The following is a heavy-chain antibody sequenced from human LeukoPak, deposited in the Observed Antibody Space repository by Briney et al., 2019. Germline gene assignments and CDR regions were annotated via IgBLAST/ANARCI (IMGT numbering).Heavy chain of an antibody. CDR1: GGSFSGYY. CDR3: ARDGLRWELLDS. D-gene: IGHD1-26*01. V-gene: IGHV4-34*11. J-gene: IGHJ4*02. CDR2: ILYNGRTT. Sequence: PSETLSLTRAVYGGSFSGYYWSWIRQPPGKGLQWIGYILYNGRTTNYNPSLKSRATILVDTSNNQFSLKLNSVTAADTAVYYCARDGLRWELLDSWGQGTLVTVSS.